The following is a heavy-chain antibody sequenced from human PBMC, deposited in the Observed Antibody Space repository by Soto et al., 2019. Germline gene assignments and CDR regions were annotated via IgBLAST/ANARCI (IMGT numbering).Heavy chain of an antibody. D-gene: IGHD6-19*01. V-gene: IGHV3-13*05. CDR3: ARRPRASAAGHLDY. CDR1: GFTFSSND. J-gene: IGHJ4*02. Sequence: EVQLVESGGGLVQPGGSLRLSCAASGFTFSSNDMHWVRQATGKGLEWVSAIGTAGDPYYPGSVKGRFTISRENAKNSLYLQMNSLRAGDTAVYYCARRPRASAAGHLDYWGPGTLVTVSS. CDR2: IGTAGDP.